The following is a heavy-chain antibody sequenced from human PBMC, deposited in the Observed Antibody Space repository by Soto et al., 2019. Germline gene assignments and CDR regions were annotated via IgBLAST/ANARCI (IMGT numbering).Heavy chain of an antibody. CDR3: ARKSNSAISGYDDFDY. CDR2: INYNGIYS. CDR1: GFIFSSSD. V-gene: IGHV3-21*06. Sequence: EGQLVESGGGLVEPGGSLRLSCAASGFIFSSSDMTWVRQAPGKGLEYVSSINYNGIYSFYAEPAKGRFTISRDNAKNSLYLQMYGLTAEDTAVYFCARKSNSAISGYDDFDYWGQGALVIVSS. D-gene: IGHD3-22*01. J-gene: IGHJ4*02.